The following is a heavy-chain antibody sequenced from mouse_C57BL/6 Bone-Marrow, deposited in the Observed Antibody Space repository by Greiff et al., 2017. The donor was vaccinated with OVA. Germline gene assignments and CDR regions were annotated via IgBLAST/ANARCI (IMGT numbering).Heavy chain of an antibody. CDR2: IYPRSGNT. CDR3: ARLNYYGSSYWWYFDV. Sequence: VKLQESGAELARPGASVKLSCKASGYTFTSYGISWVKHRTGQGLEWIGEIYPRSGNTYYNEKFKGKATLTADKSSSTAYMELRSLTSEDSAVYFCARLNYYGSSYWWYFDVWGTGTTVTVSS. J-gene: IGHJ1*03. V-gene: IGHV1-81*01. CDR1: GYTFTSYG. D-gene: IGHD1-1*01.